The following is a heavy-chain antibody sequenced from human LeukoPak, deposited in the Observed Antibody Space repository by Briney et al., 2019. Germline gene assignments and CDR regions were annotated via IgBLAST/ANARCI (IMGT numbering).Heavy chain of an antibody. D-gene: IGHD2-2*02. V-gene: IGHV3-30*02. J-gene: IGHJ1*01. CDR1: GFTFSNYG. CDR3: AKDINVIPAAIGGFQH. Sequence: GGSLRLSCAASGFTFSNYGMHWVRQAPGKGLEWVAFIRYDGSDKYYADSVKGRLTISRDNSKNTLYLQMNSLRAEDTAVYYWAKDINVIPAAIGGFQHWGQGTLVTVSS. CDR2: IRYDGSDK.